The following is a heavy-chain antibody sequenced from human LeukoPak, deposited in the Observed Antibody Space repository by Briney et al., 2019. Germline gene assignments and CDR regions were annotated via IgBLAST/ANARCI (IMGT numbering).Heavy chain of an antibody. D-gene: IGHD1-1*01. CDR1: GFTFSDYA. Sequence: GGSLRLSCAASGFTFSDYALGWVRQAPGRGLEWVATLSGSGAGTYYSDSVQGRFTISRDNSKRTLFLQMNSLRAEDTAVYYCAKVRSGSANWALRIFDNWGQGTLVTVSS. V-gene: IGHV3-23*01. J-gene: IGHJ4*02. CDR3: AKVRSGSANWALRIFDN. CDR2: LSGSGAGT.